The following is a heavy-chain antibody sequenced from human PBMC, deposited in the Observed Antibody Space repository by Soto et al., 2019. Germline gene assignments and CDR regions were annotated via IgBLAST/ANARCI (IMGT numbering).Heavy chain of an antibody. CDR1: GYSFTDHY. J-gene: IGHJ2*01. Sequence: QVQLVQSGAAGKEPGASVKVSCKASGYSFTDHYMHWVRQAPGQGLAWMGWINPNSGGTKSAQQFQGSVTRTKDTSTSTAYMELNRLRFDDTAVYYCARGKEIPDSCNFDLLCRGTLVTVSS. CDR2: INPNSGGT. D-gene: IGHD2-15*01. CDR3: ARGKEIPDSCNFDL. V-gene: IGHV1-2*02.